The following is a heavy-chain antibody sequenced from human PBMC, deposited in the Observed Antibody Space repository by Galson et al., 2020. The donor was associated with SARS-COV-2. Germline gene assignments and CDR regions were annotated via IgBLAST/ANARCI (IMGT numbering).Heavy chain of an antibody. J-gene: IGHJ5*02. D-gene: IGHD6-13*01. CDR3: ARDLGIAAAGDENWFDP. Sequence: QLGESLKISCAASGFTFSSYGMHWVRQAPGKGLEWVAVIWSDGSNKYNADSVTGRFTISRDNSKNTLYLQMNSLRADDTAVYYCARDLGIAAAGDENWFDPWGQGTLVTVSS. V-gene: IGHV3-33*01. CDR1: GFTFSSYG. CDR2: IWSDGSNK.